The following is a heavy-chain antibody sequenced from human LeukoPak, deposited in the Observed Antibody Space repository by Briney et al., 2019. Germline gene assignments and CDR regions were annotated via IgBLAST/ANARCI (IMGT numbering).Heavy chain of an antibody. J-gene: IGHJ6*03. CDR1: GYTFTSYG. CDR2: ISAYNGNT. D-gene: IGHD6-13*01. Sequence: GASVKVSCKASGYTFTSYGISWVRQAPGQGLEWMGWISAYNGNTNYAQKLQGRVTMTTDTSTSTAYMELRSLGSDDTAVYYCARDSTAAAWLPYYYYYMDVWGKGTTVTISS. CDR3: ARDSTAAAWLPYYYYYMDV. V-gene: IGHV1-18*01.